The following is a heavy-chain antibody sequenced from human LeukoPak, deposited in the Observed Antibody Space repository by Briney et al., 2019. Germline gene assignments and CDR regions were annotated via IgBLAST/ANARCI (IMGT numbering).Heavy chain of an antibody. Sequence: SETLSLTCTVSGGSISSSSYYWGWIRQPPGKGLEWIGSIYYSGSTYYDPSLKSRVTISVDTSKNQFSLKLSSVTAADTAVYYCARGYSYGPYYFDYWGQGTLVTVSS. D-gene: IGHD5-18*01. CDR2: IYYSGST. CDR1: GGSISSSSYY. V-gene: IGHV4-39*07. J-gene: IGHJ4*02. CDR3: ARGYSYGPYYFDY.